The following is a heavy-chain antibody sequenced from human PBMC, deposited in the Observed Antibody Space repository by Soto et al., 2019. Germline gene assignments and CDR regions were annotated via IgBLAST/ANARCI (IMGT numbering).Heavy chain of an antibody. J-gene: IGHJ4*02. V-gene: IGHV3-23*01. CDR1: GFTFRSSA. CDR3: ARDNYYDSSGYY. D-gene: IGHD3-22*01. Sequence: GGSLRLSCAASGFTFRSSAMSWVRQAPGKGLEWVSGISDSGGSTYYADSVKGRFTISRDNSKNTLYLQMNSLRAEDTAVYYCARDNYYDSSGYYWGQGTLVTVSS. CDR2: ISDSGGST.